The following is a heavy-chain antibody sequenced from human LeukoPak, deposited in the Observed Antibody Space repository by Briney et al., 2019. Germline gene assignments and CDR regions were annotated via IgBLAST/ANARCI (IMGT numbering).Heavy chain of an antibody. CDR3: ASTYDYVWGSQDAFDI. CDR1: GGSISSYY. D-gene: IGHD3-16*01. V-gene: IGHV4-4*08. J-gene: IGHJ3*02. Sequence: SETLSLTCTVSGGSISSYYWSWIRQPPGKRLEWIGYIYSSGSTYYNPSLKSRVTISVDTSKNQFSLKLSSVTAADTAVYYCASTYDYVWGSQDAFDIWGQGTMVTVSS. CDR2: IYSSGST.